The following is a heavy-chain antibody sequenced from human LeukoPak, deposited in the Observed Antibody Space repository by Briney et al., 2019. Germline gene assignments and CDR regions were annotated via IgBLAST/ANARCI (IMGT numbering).Heavy chain of an antibody. D-gene: IGHD3-22*01. CDR3: ARFSGYYSSFDY. Sequence: SETLSLTCTVSGGSISTSDYYWSWIRQPPGKGLEWIGEINHSGSTNYNPSLKSRVTISVDTSKNQFSLKLSSVTAADTAVYYCARFSGYYSSFDYWGQGTLVTVSS. J-gene: IGHJ4*02. CDR2: INHSGST. V-gene: IGHV4-39*07. CDR1: GGSISTSDYY.